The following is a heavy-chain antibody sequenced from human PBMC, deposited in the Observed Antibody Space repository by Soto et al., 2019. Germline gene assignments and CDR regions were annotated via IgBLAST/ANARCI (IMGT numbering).Heavy chain of an antibody. CDR3: TRVCRGGTCYFDS. J-gene: IGHJ4*02. CDR2: VGTKSNSYAT. D-gene: IGHD2-15*01. V-gene: IGHV3-73*01. CDR1: GFTFSGSS. Sequence: EVQLVNFGGALVQPGGSLKLSCAGSGFTFSGSSIHWVRQASGKGLEWVGRVGTKSNSYATEYSESVKGRFTISRDDSKSTAYLQMSSLKTEDTGLYFCTRVCRGGTCYFDSWGQGTLVTVSS.